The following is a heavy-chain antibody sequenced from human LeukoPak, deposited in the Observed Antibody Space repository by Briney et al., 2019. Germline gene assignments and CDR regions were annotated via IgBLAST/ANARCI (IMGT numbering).Heavy chain of an antibody. Sequence: GGSLRLSCAASGFTFSSYAMGWVRQAPGKGLEWVSAISGSGGSTYYADSVKGRFTISRDNSKNTLYLQMNSLRAEDTAVYYCSRLYSSGRVAGTEFDYWGQGTLVTVSS. J-gene: IGHJ4*02. CDR3: SRLYSSGRVAGTEFDY. CDR1: GFTFSSYA. CDR2: ISGSGGST. D-gene: IGHD6-19*01. V-gene: IGHV3-23*01.